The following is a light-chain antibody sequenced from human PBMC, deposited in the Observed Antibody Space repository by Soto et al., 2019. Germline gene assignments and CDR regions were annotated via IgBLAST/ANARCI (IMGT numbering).Light chain of an antibody. Sequence: EVVLTQSPATVSLSPGERATLSCRASQSVRFYLGWYQHKPGQAPRLLIYDASSRATGIPARFSGSGSGTDLTLTISSLEPEDFAVYYCQQRSDWPPTFGQGTKV. CDR3: QQRSDWPPT. CDR2: DAS. V-gene: IGKV3-11*01. J-gene: IGKJ1*01. CDR1: QSVRFY.